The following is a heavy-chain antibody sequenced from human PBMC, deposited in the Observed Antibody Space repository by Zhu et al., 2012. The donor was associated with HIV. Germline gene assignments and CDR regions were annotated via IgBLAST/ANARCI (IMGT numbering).Heavy chain of an antibody. Sequence: QVQLQESGPGLAKPSETLSLTCSVSGGSISGYYWSWIRQPAGRGLVWIGRIYPSGSTKYNPSLKSRVTMSVDTSKNQFSLNLTSVTAADTAVYYCARVSEGVTTRNYYFDYWGQGSLVTVSS. CDR2: IYPSGST. V-gene: IGHV4-4*07. CDR1: GGSISGYY. CDR3: ARVSEGVTTRNYYFDY. J-gene: IGHJ4*02. D-gene: IGHD1-7*01.